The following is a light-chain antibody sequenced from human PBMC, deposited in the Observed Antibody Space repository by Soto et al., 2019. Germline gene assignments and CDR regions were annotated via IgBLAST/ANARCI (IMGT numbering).Light chain of an antibody. CDR3: SSYTSGSTPYV. CDR1: SSDVGAYDY. J-gene: IGLJ1*01. V-gene: IGLV2-14*03. CDR2: DVT. Sequence: QSVLTQPASVSGSPGQSITISCTGTSSDVGAYDYVSWYQQYPGKAPKLMIYDVTDRPSGVSDRFFGSKSGNTASLTISGLQAEDEADYYCSSYTSGSTPYVFGTGTKHTVL.